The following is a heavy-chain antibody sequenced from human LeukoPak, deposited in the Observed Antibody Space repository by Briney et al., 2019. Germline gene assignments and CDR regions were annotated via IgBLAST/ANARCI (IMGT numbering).Heavy chain of an antibody. J-gene: IGHJ6*02. V-gene: IGHV4-59*12. Sequence: TESLSLTCTVSGGSISSYYGSWIRQPPGKGLEWVGYIYYGGSTNYNPSLKSRVTISVDTSTNQFSLNLSSVTAADTAVYYSARAYPGVVMSYYYYGMDVWGQGTTVTVSS. CDR1: GGSISSYY. CDR3: ARAYPGVVMSYYYYGMDV. D-gene: IGHD3-3*01. CDR2: IYYGGST.